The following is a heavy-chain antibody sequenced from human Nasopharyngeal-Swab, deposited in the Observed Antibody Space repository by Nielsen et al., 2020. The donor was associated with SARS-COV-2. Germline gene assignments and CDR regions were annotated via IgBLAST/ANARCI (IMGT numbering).Heavy chain of an antibody. CDR2: IGTAGDT. Sequence: GESLKISCAASGYTFSSYDVHWVRQATGKGPEWVSGIGTAGDTYYAGSVKGRFTISRENAKNSLYLQMNSLRAEDTAVYYCASGGDDNYGQFDYWGQGTLVTVSS. CDR1: GYTFSSYD. V-gene: IGHV3-13*01. J-gene: IGHJ4*02. D-gene: IGHD3-10*01. CDR3: ASGGDDNYGQFDY.